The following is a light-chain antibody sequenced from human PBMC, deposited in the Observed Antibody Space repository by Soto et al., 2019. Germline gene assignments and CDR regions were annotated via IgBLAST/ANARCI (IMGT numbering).Light chain of an antibody. CDR3: QQYNKWPLT. CDR1: QSVSSN. Sequence: EIVMTQSPATLSESPGERATLSCRASQSVSSNLAWYQQKRGQAPRLLIYGTSTRATGIPARFSGSGSGTEFTLTISSLQSEDFEVYYCQQYNKWPLTFGGGTKVEIK. CDR2: GTS. J-gene: IGKJ4*01. V-gene: IGKV3-15*01.